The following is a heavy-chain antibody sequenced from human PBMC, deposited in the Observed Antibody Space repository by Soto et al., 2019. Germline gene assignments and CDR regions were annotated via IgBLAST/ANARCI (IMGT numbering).Heavy chain of an antibody. J-gene: IGHJ4*02. CDR1: GGSISGYY. V-gene: IGHV4-59*04. Sequence: SETLSLTCTVSGGSISGYYWSWIRQPPGKGLEWIGYIYYSGTTYYNPSLKSRVTISVDRSKNQFSLKLSSVTAADTAVYYCARHFSVDYFDYWGQGALVTVSS. CDR3: ARHFSVDYFDY. CDR2: IYYSGTT.